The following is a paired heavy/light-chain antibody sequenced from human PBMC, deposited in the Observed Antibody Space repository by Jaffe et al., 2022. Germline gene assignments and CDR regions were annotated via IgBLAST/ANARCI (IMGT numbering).Heavy chain of an antibody. V-gene: IGHV3-72*01. CDR3: TGGSHSNRWYIDY. CDR2: TRNKANSYTT. Sequence: EVQLVESGGGLVQPGGSLRLSCAASGFTCSDHYMDWVRQAPGKGLEWVGRTRNKANSYTTEYAASVKGRFTISRDDSRNSLYLQMNSLKTEDTAVYYCTGGSHSNRWYIDYWGQGTLVTVSS. CDR1: GFTCSDHY. D-gene: IGHD2-15*01. J-gene: IGHJ4*02.
Light chain of an antibody. Sequence: DIQMTQSPSTLSASVGDGVTITCRASQSISSWLAWFQQKPGKAPNLLIYEASSLESGVPSRFSGSGSGTEFTLTISSLQPDDFATYYCQQYYDYPLTFGGGTKVEIK. CDR2: EAS. CDR1: QSISSW. V-gene: IGKV1-5*03. CDR3: QQYYDYPLT. J-gene: IGKJ4*01.